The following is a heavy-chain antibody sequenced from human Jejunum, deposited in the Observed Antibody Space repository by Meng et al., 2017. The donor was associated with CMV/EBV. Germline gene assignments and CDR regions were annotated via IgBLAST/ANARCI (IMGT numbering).Heavy chain of an antibody. V-gene: IGHV1-2*02. Sequence: TFNVFYMHWVRQAPGQGLEWMGGGNPNSGDTNYAQKFQGRVAMTRDPSISTAYMELSGLRSDDTAVYYCARDGVLCGDTTCRGFYSWGQGTLVTVSS. CDR3: ARDGVLCGDTTCRGFYS. D-gene: IGHD2-21*01. J-gene: IGHJ5*02. CDR1: TFNVFY. CDR2: GNPNSGDT.